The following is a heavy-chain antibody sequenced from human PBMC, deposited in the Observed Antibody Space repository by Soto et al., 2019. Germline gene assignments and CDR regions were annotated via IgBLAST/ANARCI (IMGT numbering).Heavy chain of an antibody. CDR1: GYTFTSYD. Sequence: ASMKVSCKASGYTFTSYDINWVRQATGQGLEWMGWMNPNSGNTGYAQKFQGRVTMTRNTCISTAYMELSSLRSEDTAVYYCASVVLPTNWGAPSTVDFWSGYYTYSSGWNWFDPWGQGTLVTVSS. V-gene: IGHV1-8*01. J-gene: IGHJ5*02. CDR3: ASVVLPTNWGAPSTVDFWSGYYTYSSGWNWFDP. CDR2: MNPNSGNT. D-gene: IGHD3-3*01.